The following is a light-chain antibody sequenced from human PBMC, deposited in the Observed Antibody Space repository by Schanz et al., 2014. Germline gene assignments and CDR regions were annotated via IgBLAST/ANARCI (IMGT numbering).Light chain of an antibody. CDR1: QSISTW. Sequence: DIQMTQSPSTLSASVGDRVIITCRASQSISTWLAWYQQKPGKAPKLLISKASSLESGVPSRFSGSGSGTEFTLTISSLQPDDFATYYCQQFNNYPQITFGGGTKVEIK. J-gene: IGKJ4*01. CDR2: KAS. CDR3: QQFNNYPQIT. V-gene: IGKV1-5*03.